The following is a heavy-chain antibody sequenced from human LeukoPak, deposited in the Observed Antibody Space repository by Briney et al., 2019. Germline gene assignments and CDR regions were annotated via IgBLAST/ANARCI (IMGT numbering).Heavy chain of an antibody. Sequence: SETLSLTCTVSGGSISSGGYYWGWIRQPPGKGREWIGYIYYSGSTYYNPSLKSRVTISVDTSKNQFSLKLNSVTAADTAVYYCARFRPHYYYMDVWGKGTTVTVSS. CDR3: ARFRPHYYYMDV. CDR2: IYYSGST. V-gene: IGHV4-30-4*02. CDR1: GGSISSGGYY. J-gene: IGHJ6*03.